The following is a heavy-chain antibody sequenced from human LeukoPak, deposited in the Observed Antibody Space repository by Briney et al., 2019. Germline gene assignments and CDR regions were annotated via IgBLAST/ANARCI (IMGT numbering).Heavy chain of an antibody. V-gene: IGHV4-34*01. CDR2: INHSGST. J-gene: IGHJ6*03. CDR1: GGSFSGYY. Sequence: SETLSLTCAVYGGSFSGYYWSWIRQPPGKGLEWMGEINHSGSTNYSPSLKSRVTISVDTSKNQFSLKLSSATAADTAVYYCARGPALYYYMDVWGKGTTVTIS. CDR3: ARGPALYYYMDV.